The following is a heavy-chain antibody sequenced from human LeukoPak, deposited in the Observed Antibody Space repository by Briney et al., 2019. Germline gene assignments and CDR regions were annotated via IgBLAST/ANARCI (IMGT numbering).Heavy chain of an antibody. CDR3: ARASFWFDYSGYYFDY. CDR2: IYSGAGT. CDR1: GFTVSSNY. J-gene: IGHJ4*02. V-gene: IGHV3-66*01. D-gene: IGHD2-15*01. Sequence: GGSLRLSCAASGFTVSSNYMSWVRQAPGKGLEWVSVIYSGAGTYYADSVKGRFTISRDNSKNTVYLQMNSLRAEDTAVYYCARASFWFDYSGYYFDYWGQGTLVTVSS.